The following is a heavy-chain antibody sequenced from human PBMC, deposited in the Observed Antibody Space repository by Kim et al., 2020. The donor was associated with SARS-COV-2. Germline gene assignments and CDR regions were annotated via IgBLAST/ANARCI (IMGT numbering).Heavy chain of an antibody. CDR1: GFTFSSYA. V-gene: IGHV3-23*01. Sequence: GGSLRLSCAASGFTFSSYAMSWVRQAPGKGLEWVSAISGSGGSTYYADSVKGRFTISRDNSKNTLYLQMNSLRAEDTAVYYCANSGYDLNYYYYGMDVWGQGTTVTVSS. J-gene: IGHJ6*02. CDR2: ISGSGGST. D-gene: IGHD5-12*01. CDR3: ANSGYDLNYYYYGMDV.